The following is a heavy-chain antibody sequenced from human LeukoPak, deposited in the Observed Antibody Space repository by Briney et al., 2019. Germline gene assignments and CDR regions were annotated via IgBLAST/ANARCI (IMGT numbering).Heavy chain of an antibody. D-gene: IGHD4-17*01. CDR2: ISSSSSTI. Sequence: GGSLRLSCAASGFTFSSYSMNWVRQAPGKGLEWVSYISSSSSTIYYADSVEGRFTISRDNSKNTLYLQMNSLRAEDTAVYYCAREGYGAYGMDVWGQGTTVTVSS. CDR3: AREGYGAYGMDV. J-gene: IGHJ6*01. V-gene: IGHV3-48*01. CDR1: GFTFSSYS.